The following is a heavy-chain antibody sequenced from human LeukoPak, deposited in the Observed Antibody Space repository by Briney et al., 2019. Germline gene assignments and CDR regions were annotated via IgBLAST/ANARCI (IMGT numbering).Heavy chain of an antibody. CDR3: ASEHYDILTGYSRGMDV. CDR2: INLNSGGT. V-gene: IGHV1-2*04. J-gene: IGHJ6*02. Sequence: ASVKVSCKASGYTFTGNYIYWVRQAPGQGLEWMGWINLNSGGTNYEQKFQGWVTMTRDTSISTVYMELSRLRSDDTAMYYCASEHYDILTGYSRGMDVWGQGTTVTVSS. CDR1: GYTFTGNY. D-gene: IGHD3-9*01.